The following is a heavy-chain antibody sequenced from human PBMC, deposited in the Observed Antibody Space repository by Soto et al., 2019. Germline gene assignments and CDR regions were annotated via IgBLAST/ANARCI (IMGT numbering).Heavy chain of an antibody. D-gene: IGHD5-12*01. J-gene: IGHJ6*03. CDR1: GFTFSSYS. CDR3: ARDRTIVATKKYYYYYYMDV. V-gene: IGHV3-21*01. CDR2: ISSSSSYI. Sequence: GGSLRLSCAASGFTFSSYSMNWVRQAPGKGLEWVSSISSSSSYIYYADSVKGRFTISRDNAKNSLYLQMNSLRAEDTAVYYCARDRTIVATKKYYYYYYMDVWGKGTTVTVSS.